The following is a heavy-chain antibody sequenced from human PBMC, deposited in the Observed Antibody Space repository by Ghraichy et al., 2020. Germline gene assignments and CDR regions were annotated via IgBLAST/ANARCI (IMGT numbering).Heavy chain of an antibody. CDR3: AREYIDVVVVEDATTPYYYGMDA. Sequence: ASVKVSCKASGYMFTGYYMHWVRQAPGQGLEWMGWINPNGGYTNYAPKFQGRVTTTRDTSTRTVYMELRRLKSDDTAVYYCAREYIDVVVVEDATTPYYYGMDAWGQGTTVTVSS. J-gene: IGHJ6*02. CDR2: INPNGGYT. CDR1: GYMFTGYY. D-gene: IGHD2-15*01. V-gene: IGHV1-2*02.